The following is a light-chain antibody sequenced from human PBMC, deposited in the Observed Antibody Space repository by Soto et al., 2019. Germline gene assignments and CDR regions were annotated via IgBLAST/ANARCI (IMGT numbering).Light chain of an antibody. V-gene: IGLV4-69*01. CDR2: LNSDGSH. CDR3: QTWGTAIHDVV. CDR1: SGHNNYA. Sequence: QAVVTQSPSVSASLGASVKLTCTLSSGHNNYAIAWHQQQPDKGPRYLMKLNSDGSHSKGDGIPDRFSGSSSGAERHLTISSLQSEDEADYYCQTWGTAIHDVVFGGGTKLTVL. J-gene: IGLJ2*01.